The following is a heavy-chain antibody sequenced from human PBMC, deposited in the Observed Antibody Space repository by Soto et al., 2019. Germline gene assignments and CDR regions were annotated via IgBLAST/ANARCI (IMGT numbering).Heavy chain of an antibody. CDR1: CFTFKHYG. J-gene: IGHJ6*03. V-gene: IGHV1-18*01. CDR3: VRDHHDFSSDYHYYHMDV. CDR2: SSTYNGNT. D-gene: IGHD3-3*01. Sequence: LVPVWAGMKKPWAPVEVFLQASCFTFKHYGIHRGAQGPGQGLEWMGWSSTYNGNTKYAKKFQGRVTMTTDTSTSTAYMELRSLRSDDTAVYYCVRDHHDFSSDYHYYHMDVWGKGTTVTVSS.